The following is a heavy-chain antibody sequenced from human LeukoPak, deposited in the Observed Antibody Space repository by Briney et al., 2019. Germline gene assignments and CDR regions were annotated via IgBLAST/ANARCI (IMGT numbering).Heavy chain of an antibody. Sequence: GGSLRLSCAASGFTFSSYWMHWVRQAPGKGLVWVSGINIDGSSTSYADSVKGRFTISRDNAKNTLYLQMNSLRAEDTAVYYCAKAVVTDYWGQGTLVTVSS. D-gene: IGHD3-22*01. CDR1: GFTFSSYW. CDR2: INIDGSST. J-gene: IGHJ4*02. CDR3: AKAVVTDY. V-gene: IGHV3-74*01.